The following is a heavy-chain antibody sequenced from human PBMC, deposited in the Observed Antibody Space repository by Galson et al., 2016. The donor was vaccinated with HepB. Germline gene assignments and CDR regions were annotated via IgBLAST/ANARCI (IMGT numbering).Heavy chain of an antibody. CDR2: ISAYNGNT. CDR1: GYTFSTSG. V-gene: IGHV1-18*01. D-gene: IGHD2-8*02. Sequence: SVKVSCKASGYTFSTSGITWVRQAPGQGLEWMGWISAYNGNTNSAQKFQGRVTMTTDTSTSTAYMELRSLRSDDAAVYYCARYCPGLSCHYIGGLDYWGQGTLVTVSS. CDR3: ARYCPGLSCHYIGGLDY. J-gene: IGHJ4*02.